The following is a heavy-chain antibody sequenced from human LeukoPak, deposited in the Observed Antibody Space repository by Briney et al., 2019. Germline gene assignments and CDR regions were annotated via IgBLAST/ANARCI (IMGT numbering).Heavy chain of an antibody. Sequence: GGSLRLSCAASGFTFNSYAMAWVRQASGKGLEWVSAISGSGGSTYYADSVKGRLTISRDNSKNMLYLQMNSLRAEDTAVYYCAKDPVQGSTAAYYFDFRGQGTLVTVSS. CDR1: GFTFNSYA. V-gene: IGHV3-23*01. CDR3: AKDPVQGSTAAYYFDF. CDR2: ISGSGGST. J-gene: IGHJ4*02. D-gene: IGHD2-15*01.